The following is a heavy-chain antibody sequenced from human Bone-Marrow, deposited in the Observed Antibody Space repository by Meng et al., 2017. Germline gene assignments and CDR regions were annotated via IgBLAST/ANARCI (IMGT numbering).Heavy chain of an antibody. J-gene: IGHJ6*02. Sequence: GESLKISCVVSGVSFSGSHIHWVRQTSEKGLEWIGRIETKYSSYATSYAASVRGRFTISRDDSINTAYLQMNSLKTEDTAVYYCAKQSGILTGYYSDYYYYGMDVWGQGTTVTVSS. CDR3: AKQSGILTGYYSDYYYYGMDV. CDR1: GVSFSGSH. CDR2: IETKYSSYAT. V-gene: IGHV3-73*01. D-gene: IGHD3-9*01.